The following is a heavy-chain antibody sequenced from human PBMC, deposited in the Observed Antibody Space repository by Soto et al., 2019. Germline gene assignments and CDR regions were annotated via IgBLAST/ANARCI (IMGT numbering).Heavy chain of an antibody. D-gene: IGHD6-19*01. V-gene: IGHV1-18*04. J-gene: IGHJ4*02. Sequence: ASVKVSCKASGYTFTSYGISWVRQAPGQGLEWMGWISAYNGNTNYAQKLQGRVTMTTDTSTSTAYMELRSLRSDDTAVYYCARDSWVAVAGTGPFDYWGQGTLVTSPQ. CDR2: ISAYNGNT. CDR1: GYTFTSYG. CDR3: ARDSWVAVAGTGPFDY.